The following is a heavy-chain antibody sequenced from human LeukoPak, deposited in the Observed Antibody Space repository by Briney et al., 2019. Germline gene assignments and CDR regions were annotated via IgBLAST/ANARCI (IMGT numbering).Heavy chain of an antibody. CDR2: IYHSGST. J-gene: IGHJ6*03. V-gene: IGHV4-38-2*02. Sequence: SETLSLACTVSGYSISSGYYWGWIRQPPGKGLEWIGSIYHSGSTYYNPSLKSRVTISVDTSKNQFSLKLSSVTAADTAVYYCASILTQGNYYYYYYMDVWGKGTTVTVSS. CDR3: ASILTQGNYYYYYYMDV. D-gene: IGHD3-10*01. CDR1: GYSISSGYY.